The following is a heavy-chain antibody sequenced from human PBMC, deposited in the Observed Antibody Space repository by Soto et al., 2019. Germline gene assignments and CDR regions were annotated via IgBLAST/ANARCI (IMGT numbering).Heavy chain of an antibody. Sequence: PRGSGTLSCAASGFTSSSYGTHWVRPAPRKGLEWGAVISYDGSNKYYADSGKGRCTISRDKSKNTLYLQMNSLRVEATAVYYCAKDYFSYSSTSDWFDPWGQGT. V-gene: IGHV3-30*18. J-gene: IGHJ5*02. CDR2: ISYDGSNK. CDR1: GFTSSSYG. D-gene: IGHD3-22*01. CDR3: AKDYFSYSSTSDWFDP.